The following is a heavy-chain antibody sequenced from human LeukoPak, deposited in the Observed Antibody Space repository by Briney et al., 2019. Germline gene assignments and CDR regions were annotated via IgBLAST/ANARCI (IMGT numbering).Heavy chain of an antibody. D-gene: IGHD5-12*01. CDR3: VREHNIVIPTARTYYYYYMDV. J-gene: IGHJ6*03. CDR1: GGTFSGYY. V-gene: IGHV4-34*12. CDR2: VMDSGRT. Sequence: SETLSLTCAVYGGTFSGYYWSWIRQSPGKGLEWIGEVMDSGRTNYNPSLKSRVTISIDTFKNQFSLRLSSMTAADTAVYYCVREHNIVIPTARTYYYYYMDVWGKGTTVTVSS.